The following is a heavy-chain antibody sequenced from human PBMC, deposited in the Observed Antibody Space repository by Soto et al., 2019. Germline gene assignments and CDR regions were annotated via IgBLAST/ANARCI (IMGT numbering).Heavy chain of an antibody. CDR3: ARGGIVAVPTALSSYDDYTNYRFDS. V-gene: IGHV1-69*01. CDR1: GGSFSDFA. D-gene: IGHD4-4*01. CDR2: IITMFAAT. Sequence: QVQLAQSGAEVRKPGSSVKVSCRASGGSFSDFAFSWVRQAPGQGLEWMGGIITMFAATKYAQRFQGRVTMSADASTRTVYLALSSLTSDDSAVYYCARGGIVAVPTALSSYDDYTNYRFDSWGQGTLVSVSS. J-gene: IGHJ4*02.